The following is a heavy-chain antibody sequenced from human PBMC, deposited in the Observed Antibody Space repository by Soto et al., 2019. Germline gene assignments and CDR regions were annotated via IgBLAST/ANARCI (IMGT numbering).Heavy chain of an antibody. CDR2: IYYSGST. Sequence: SETLSLTCTVSGGSISSYYWSWIRQPPGKGLEWIGYIYYSGSTNYNPSLKSRVTISVDTSKNQFSLKLSSVTAADTAVYYCASSNYAYNWFDPWGQGTLVTVSS. J-gene: IGHJ5*02. CDR3: ASSNYAYNWFDP. CDR1: GGSISSYY. V-gene: IGHV4-59*01. D-gene: IGHD4-4*01.